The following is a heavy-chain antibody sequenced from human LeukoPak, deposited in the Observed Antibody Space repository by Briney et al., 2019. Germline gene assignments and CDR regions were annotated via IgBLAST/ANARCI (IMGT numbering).Heavy chain of an antibody. CDR1: GFTFSSYA. CDR3: ARPYCSGGSCYSGFDY. V-gene: IGHV3-30*04. D-gene: IGHD2-15*01. Sequence: GGSLRLSCAASGFTFSSYAMHWVRQAPGKGLEWVVVISYDGSNKYYADSVKGRFTISRDNSKNTLYLQMNSLRAEDTAVYYCARPYCSGGSCYSGFDYWGQGTLVTVSS. J-gene: IGHJ4*02. CDR2: ISYDGSNK.